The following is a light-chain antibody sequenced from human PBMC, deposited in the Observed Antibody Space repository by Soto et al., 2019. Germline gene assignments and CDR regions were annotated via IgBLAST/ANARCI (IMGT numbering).Light chain of an antibody. CDR2: ATS. CDR3: QQYDTSPRT. J-gene: IGKJ1*01. V-gene: IGKV3-20*01. Sequence: EIVLTQSPGTLSLSPGERATFSCRASQSMDSAYLAWYQQKPGQAPRLLIYATSSRATGIPDRFSGSGSGTDFTLTISRLEPEDFAVYFCQQYDTSPRTFGQGTKVVIK. CDR1: QSMDSAY.